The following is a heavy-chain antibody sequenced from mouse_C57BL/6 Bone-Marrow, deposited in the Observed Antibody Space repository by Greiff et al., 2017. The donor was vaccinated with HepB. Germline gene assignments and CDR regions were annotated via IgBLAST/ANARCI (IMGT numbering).Heavy chain of an antibody. CDR2: INPGSVYT. D-gene: IGHD1-1*01. Sequence: QVQLQQSGAELVRPGTSVKVSCKASGYAFTNYLIEWVKQRPGQGLEWIGVINPGSVYTNYNEKFKGKATLTADKSSSTAYMQLCSLTSEVSAVYCCASDESGYYGSPFDYWGQGTTLTVSS. CDR3: ASDESGYYGSPFDY. CDR1: GYAFTNYL. J-gene: IGHJ2*01. V-gene: IGHV1-54*01.